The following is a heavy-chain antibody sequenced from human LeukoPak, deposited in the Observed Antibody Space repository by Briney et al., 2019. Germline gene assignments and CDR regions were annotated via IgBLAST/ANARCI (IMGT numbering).Heavy chain of an antibody. D-gene: IGHD3-22*01. CDR2: INPNSGGT. J-gene: IGHJ1*01. CDR1: GYTFTGYY. Sequence: ASVKVSYKASGYTFTGYYMHWVRQAPGQGLEWMGWINPNSGGTNYAQKFQGRVTMTRDTSISTAYMELSRLRSDDTAVYYCARAGYYYDSSGYYPSEYFQHWGQGTLVTVSS. CDR3: ARAGYYYDSSGYYPSEYFQH. V-gene: IGHV1-2*02.